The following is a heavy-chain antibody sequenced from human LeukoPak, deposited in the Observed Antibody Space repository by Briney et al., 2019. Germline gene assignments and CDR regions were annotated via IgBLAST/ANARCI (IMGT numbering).Heavy chain of an antibody. Sequence: GGSLRLSCAASGFTVSSNYMSWVRPAPGEGLEWVSVIYSGGSTYYADSVKARFTISRDNSKNTLYLQMNSLRAEDTAVYYCARLRWYLFDYWGQGTLVTVSS. V-gene: IGHV3-53*01. CDR1: GFTVSSNY. J-gene: IGHJ4*02. CDR3: ARLRWYLFDY. CDR2: IYSGGST. D-gene: IGHD4-23*01.